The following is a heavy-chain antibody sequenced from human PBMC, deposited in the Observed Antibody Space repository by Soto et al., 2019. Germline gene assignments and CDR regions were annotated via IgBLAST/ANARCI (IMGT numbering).Heavy chain of an antibody. V-gene: IGHV1-18*01. CDR3: ARDGYSSGWYYPGVLDYYYYYMDV. D-gene: IGHD6-19*01. CDR1: GYTFTSYG. CDR2: ISAYNGNT. J-gene: IGHJ6*03. Sequence: ASVKVSCKASGYTFTSYGISWVRQAPGQGLEWMGWISAYNGNTNYAQKLQGRVTMTTDTSTSTAYMELRSLRSDDTAVYYCARDGYSSGWYYPGVLDYYYYYMDVWGKGTTVTVSS.